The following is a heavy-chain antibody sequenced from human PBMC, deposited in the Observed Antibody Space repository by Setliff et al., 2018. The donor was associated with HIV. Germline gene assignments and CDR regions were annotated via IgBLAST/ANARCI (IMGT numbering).Heavy chain of an antibody. CDR2: IDSNNGNR. CDR3: VRLTADRTNYYYYMDV. J-gene: IGHJ6*03. V-gene: IGHV1-18*01. Sequence: GASVKVSCKASGYSLSTYAISWVRQAPGQGLEWIGRIDSNNGNRNFAQKFRGRVTMTTDISTNTAYMEVRSLSFDDTAVYYCVRLTADRTNYYYYMDVWGKGTTVTVSS. CDR1: GYSLSTYA. D-gene: IGHD2-8*01.